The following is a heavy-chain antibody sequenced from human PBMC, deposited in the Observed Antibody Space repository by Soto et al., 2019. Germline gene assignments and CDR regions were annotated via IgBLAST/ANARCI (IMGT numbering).Heavy chain of an antibody. CDR3: ARHGSGWYKIDY. V-gene: IGHV4-39*01. CDR1: GGSISSGSYY. Sequence: QLQLQESGPGLVKPSETLSLTCTVSGGSISSGSYYWGWIRQPPGKGLEWIGSIYYSGSTYYNPSLKSRVTISVDTSKNQFSLKLSSVTAAEAAVYYCARHGSGWYKIDYWGHGTLVTVSS. D-gene: IGHD6-19*01. CDR2: IYYSGST. J-gene: IGHJ4*01.